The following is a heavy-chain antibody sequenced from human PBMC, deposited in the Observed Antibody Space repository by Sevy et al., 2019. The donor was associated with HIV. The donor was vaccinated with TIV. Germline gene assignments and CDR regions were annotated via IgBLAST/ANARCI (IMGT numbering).Heavy chain of an antibody. V-gene: IGHV1-69*13. D-gene: IGHD3-10*01. J-gene: IGHJ4*02. Sequence: ASVKVSCKASGGTFSSYAISWVRQAPGQGLEWMGGIIPIFGTANYAQKFQGRVTITADESTRTAYMELSSLRSEDTAVYYCARSYYYGSGSSIFDYWGQGTLVTVSS. CDR1: GGTFSSYA. CDR3: ARSYYYGSGSSIFDY. CDR2: IIPIFGTA.